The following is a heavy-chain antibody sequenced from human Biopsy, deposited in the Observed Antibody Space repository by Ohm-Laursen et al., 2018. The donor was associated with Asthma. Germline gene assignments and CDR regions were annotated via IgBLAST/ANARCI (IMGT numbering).Heavy chain of an antibody. D-gene: IGHD6-13*01. J-gene: IGHJ4*02. V-gene: IGHV3-30*18. CDR3: AKDRVAGRSYYFDY. Sequence: SLRLSCTALGFNFHNYGMNWVRRAPGKGLEWVAQILFDGRKINFPDSVKGRFTISRDNSKNMVYLQMNSLRPEDTAVYYCAKDRVAGRSYYFDYWGQGSLVSVSS. CDR2: ILFDGRKI. CDR1: GFNFHNYG.